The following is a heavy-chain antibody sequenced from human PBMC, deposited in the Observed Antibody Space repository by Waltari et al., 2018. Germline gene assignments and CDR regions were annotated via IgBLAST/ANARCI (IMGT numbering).Heavy chain of an antibody. Sequence: QVQLVQSGAEVKKPGASVKVSCKASGYTFTSYDINWVRQATGQGLELMGWMNPNSGNPGYAQKFQGRVTMTRNTSITTAYMELSSLVSEDTAVYYCAAKGVYGDYKVDYWGQGTLVTVSS. D-gene: IGHD4-17*01. CDR3: AAKGVYGDYKVDY. V-gene: IGHV1-8*01. CDR2: MNPNSGNP. J-gene: IGHJ4*02. CDR1: GYTFTSYD.